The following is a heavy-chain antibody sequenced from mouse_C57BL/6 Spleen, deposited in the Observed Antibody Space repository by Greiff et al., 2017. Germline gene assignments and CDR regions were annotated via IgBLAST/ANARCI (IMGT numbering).Heavy chain of an antibody. CDR2: ISYDGSN. CDR3: ASHYKSDPVYYFDY. Sequence: ESGPGLVKPSQSLSLTCSVTGYSITSGYYWNWIRQFPGNKLEWMGYISYDGSNNYNPSLKNRISITRDTSKNQFFLKLNSVTTEDTATYYCASHYKSDPVYYFDYWGQGTTLTVSS. V-gene: IGHV3-6*01. D-gene: IGHD1-2*01. CDR1: GYSITSGYY. J-gene: IGHJ2*01.